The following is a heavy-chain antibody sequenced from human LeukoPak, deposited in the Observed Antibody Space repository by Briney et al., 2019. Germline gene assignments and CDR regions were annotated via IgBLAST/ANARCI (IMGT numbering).Heavy chain of an antibody. CDR3: AALSGVGVKIGFDH. D-gene: IGHD1-26*01. CDR2: IYYGGNT. Sequence: GGSLRLSWAASGYTVSSNHLNWVRQAPGKGLERVSIIYYGGNTFYADSVKGRFTISRDNSKNTLYLQINSLRAEDTAVYYCAALSGVGVKIGFDHWGQGALVVVSS. V-gene: IGHV3-66*01. CDR1: GYTVSSNH. J-gene: IGHJ4*02.